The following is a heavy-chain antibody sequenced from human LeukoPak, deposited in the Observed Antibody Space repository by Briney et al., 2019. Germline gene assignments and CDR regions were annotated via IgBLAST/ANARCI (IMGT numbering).Heavy chain of an antibody. J-gene: IGHJ4*02. CDR1: GFTFSSHA. Sequence: GGSLRLSCAASGFTFSSHAMHWVRQASGKGLEYVSAISSDGGVTYYANSVKGRFTISRDNSKNTVHLQMGSLRGEDMAVYYCARDPHCGSTSCLSYFDYWGQGTLVTVSS. CDR3: ARDPHCGSTSCLSYFDY. V-gene: IGHV3-64*01. CDR2: ISSDGGVT. D-gene: IGHD2-2*01.